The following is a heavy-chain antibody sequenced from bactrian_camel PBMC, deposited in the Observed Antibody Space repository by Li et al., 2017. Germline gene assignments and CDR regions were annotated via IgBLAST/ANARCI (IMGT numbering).Heavy chain of an antibody. CDR1: GFTFSNYA. D-gene: IGHD1*01. CDR3: ATYRTPEWLEYNY. V-gene: IGHV3-1*01. CDR2: ISWNGDST. J-gene: IGHJ4*01. Sequence: VQLVESGGGLVQPGGSLRLSCAASGFTFSNYAMGWIRQAPGKGLGWVSSISWNGDSTNYPDSVKGRFTISRDNAKNTLYLQMSSLQPEDTAVYYCATYRTPEWLEYNYWGQGTQVTVS.